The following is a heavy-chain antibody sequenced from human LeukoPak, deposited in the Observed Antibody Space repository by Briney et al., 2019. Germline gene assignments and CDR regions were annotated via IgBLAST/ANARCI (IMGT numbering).Heavy chain of an antibody. CDR2: ISGSGGST. CDR1: GLTFSNAW. V-gene: IGHV3-23*01. D-gene: IGHD2-21*01. Sequence: GGSLRLSCAASGLTFSNAWMSWVRQAPGKGLEWVSAISGSGGSTYYADSVKGRFTISRDNSKNTLYLQMNSLRAEDTAVYYCAKRGGDLGYYYYYYMDVWGKGTTVTVSS. CDR3: AKRGGDLGYYYYYYMDV. J-gene: IGHJ6*03.